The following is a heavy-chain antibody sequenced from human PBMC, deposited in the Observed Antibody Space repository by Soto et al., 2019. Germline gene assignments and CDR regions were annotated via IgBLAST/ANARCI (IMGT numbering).Heavy chain of an antibody. CDR1: GFTFSSYS. Sequence: GGSLRLSCSASGFTFSSYSMNWVRQAPGKGLEWVSYISSSSSTIYYADSVKCRLTISIDNAKNSLYLQMNSLRPYDRAIHAWGRHVRFYWYCDLWGCGTLVTVFS. V-gene: IGHV3-48*01. CDR2: ISSSSSTI. CDR3: GRHVRFYWYCDL. J-gene: IGHJ2*01.